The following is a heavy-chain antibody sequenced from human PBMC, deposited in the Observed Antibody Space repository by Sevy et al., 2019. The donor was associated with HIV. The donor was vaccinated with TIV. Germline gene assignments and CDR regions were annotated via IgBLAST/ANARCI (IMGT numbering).Heavy chain of an antibody. CDR1: GFTLSNYW. Sequence: GGSLRLSCAASGFTLSNYWMNWVRQAPGKGLEWVANIKQDGSEKYYVESVKGRFTISRDNAKNSLYLNMNGLRAEDTAVYYCARDWGSSSHWGQGTLVTVSS. J-gene: IGHJ4*02. CDR2: IKQDGSEK. D-gene: IGHD6-13*01. CDR3: ARDWGSSSH. V-gene: IGHV3-7*01.